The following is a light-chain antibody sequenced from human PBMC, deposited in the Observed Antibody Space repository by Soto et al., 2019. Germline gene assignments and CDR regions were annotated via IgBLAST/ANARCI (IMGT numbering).Light chain of an antibody. CDR3: QQRSKWPPT. J-gene: IGKJ1*01. CDR2: DAS. V-gene: IGKV3-11*01. Sequence: EIVLTQSPATLSLSPGERATLSCRASQSVKTFLVWYQQRPGQAPRLLIYDASNRATGIPTRFSGSGSGADFTLTISSLEPEDFAVYYCQQRSKWPPTFGQGTKVDIK. CDR1: QSVKTF.